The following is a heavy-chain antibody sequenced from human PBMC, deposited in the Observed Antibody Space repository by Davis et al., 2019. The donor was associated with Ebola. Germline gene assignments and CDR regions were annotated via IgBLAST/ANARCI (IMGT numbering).Heavy chain of an antibody. Sequence: HSQTLSLTRAISGDSVSSGGWNWIRQSPSRGLEWLGRTYYNSKWYNDYAVSVKSRITINPDTSKNQFSLQLNSVTPEDTAVYYCARGWLRTPGFDYWGQGTLVTVSS. CDR3: ARGWLRTPGFDY. CDR2: TYYNSKWYN. J-gene: IGHJ4*02. V-gene: IGHV6-1*01. CDR1: GDSVSSGG. D-gene: IGHD5-12*01.